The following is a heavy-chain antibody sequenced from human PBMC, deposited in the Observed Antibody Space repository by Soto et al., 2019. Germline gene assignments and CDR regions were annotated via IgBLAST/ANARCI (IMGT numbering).Heavy chain of an antibody. J-gene: IGHJ6*02. CDR2: ISWNSGSI. CDR3: AKDIGVPYYYYGMDV. CDR1: GFTFDDYA. D-gene: IGHD3-16*01. Sequence: EVQLVESGGGLVQPGRSLRLSCAASGFTFDDYAMHWVRQAPGKGLERVSGISWNSGSIGYADSVKGRFTISRDNAKNSLYLQMNSLRAEDTALYYCAKDIGVPYYYYGMDVWGQGTTVTVSS. V-gene: IGHV3-9*01.